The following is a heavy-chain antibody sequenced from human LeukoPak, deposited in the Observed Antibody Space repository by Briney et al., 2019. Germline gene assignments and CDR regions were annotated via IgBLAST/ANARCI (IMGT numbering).Heavy chain of an antibody. V-gene: IGHV4-39*07. J-gene: IGHJ5*02. CDR2: IYSSGST. Sequence: KSSETLSLTCTVSGGSISSSSYYWGWIRQPPGKGLEWIGSIYSSGSTYYNPSLKSRVTVSVDTSKNQFSLKLSSVTAADTAVYYCAVGSTRNWFDPWGQGTLVTVSS. CDR1: GGSISSSSYY. D-gene: IGHD2-15*01. CDR3: AVGSTRNWFDP.